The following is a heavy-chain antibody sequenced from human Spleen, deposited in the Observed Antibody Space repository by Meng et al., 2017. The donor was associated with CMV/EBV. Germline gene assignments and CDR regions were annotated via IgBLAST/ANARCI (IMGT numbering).Heavy chain of an antibody. V-gene: IGHV4-30-4*01. CDR2: IYYSGST. D-gene: IGHD1-26*01. J-gene: IGHJ4*02. CDR1: GGSISSGDYY. CDR3: AGGVAESLGWEMGN. Sequence: VQLQESGPGLVQPSQTLSLPCTVSGGSISSGDYYWSWIRQPPGKGLEWIGYIYYSGSTYSNASLKSRVTISIDRSKNQFSLKLSSVTAADTAVYYCAGGVAESLGWEMGNWGQGTLVTVSS.